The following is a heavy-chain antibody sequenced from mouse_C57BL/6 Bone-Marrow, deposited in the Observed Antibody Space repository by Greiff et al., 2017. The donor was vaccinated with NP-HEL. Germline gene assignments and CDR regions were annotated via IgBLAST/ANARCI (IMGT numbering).Heavy chain of an antibody. D-gene: IGHD1-1*01. CDR3: ASYYYGSRCVDYYAMDY. J-gene: IGHJ4*01. V-gene: IGHV1-72*01. Sequence: QVQLQQPGAELVKPGASVKLSCKASGYTFTSYWMHWVKQRPGRGLEWIGRIDPNSGGTKYNEKFKSKATLTVDKPSSTAYMRLSSLTSEDSAVYYCASYYYGSRCVDYYAMDYWGQGTSVTVSS. CDR2: IDPNSGGT. CDR1: GYTFTSYW.